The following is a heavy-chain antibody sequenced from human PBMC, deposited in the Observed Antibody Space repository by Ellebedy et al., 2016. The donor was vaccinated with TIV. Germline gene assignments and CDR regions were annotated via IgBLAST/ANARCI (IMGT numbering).Heavy chain of an antibody. D-gene: IGHD3-16*01. Sequence: GEYLKISCKGSGYSFSTDWLAWVRQVPGKGLEWMTIINPSDSHAKYGPAFQGRVTVSVDKSISTAYLQWNSLKASDTAMYYCARESWGMLNIWGQGTMVTVSS. CDR3: ARESWGMLNI. CDR1: GYSFSTDW. CDR2: INPSDSHA. V-gene: IGHV5-51*01. J-gene: IGHJ3*02.